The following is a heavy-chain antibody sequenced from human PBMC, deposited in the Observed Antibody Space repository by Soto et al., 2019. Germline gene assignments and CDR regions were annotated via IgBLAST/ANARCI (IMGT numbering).Heavy chain of an antibody. J-gene: IGHJ4*02. Sequence: SETLSLTCAGSGGSISSSNWWSWVRHHPGKGLEWIGYIYYSGSTYYNPSLKSRVTISVDTSKNQFSLKLSSVTAADTAVYYCHLYYDILTGYSDYWGQGTLVTVSS. CDR3: HLYYDILTGYSDY. V-gene: IGHV4-31*11. CDR2: IYYSGST. D-gene: IGHD3-9*01. CDR1: GGSISSSNW.